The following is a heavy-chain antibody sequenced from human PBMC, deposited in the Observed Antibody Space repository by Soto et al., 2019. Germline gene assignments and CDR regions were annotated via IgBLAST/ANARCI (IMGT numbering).Heavy chain of an antibody. CDR3: ACRAGDYIGRGFDY. CDR2: IYPDDSDT. V-gene: IGHV5-51*01. D-gene: IGHD4-17*01. J-gene: IGHJ4*02. CDR1: GYTFTAHW. Sequence: GAEVKTPGESLEISCKGSGYTFTAHWIAWVRQMPGKRLEWMGLIYPDDSDTRYSPSFQGQVTISADKSSKTAYLQWSSLKASDTAIYYFACRAGDYIGRGFDYWGQGTPVTVSS.